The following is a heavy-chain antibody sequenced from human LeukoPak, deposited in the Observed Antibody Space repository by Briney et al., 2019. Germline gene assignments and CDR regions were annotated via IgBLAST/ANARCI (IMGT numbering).Heavy chain of an antibody. CDR3: ARFYYGNYYFDY. CDR2: INPNSGGT. V-gene: IGHV1-2*02. D-gene: IGHD3-10*01. Sequence: ASVKVSFKASGYTFTGYYMHWVRQAPGQGLEWMGWINPNSGGTNYAQKFKGRVTMTRDTSISTAYMELSRLRSDDTAVYYCARFYYGNYYFDYWGQGTLVTVSS. J-gene: IGHJ4*02. CDR1: GYTFTGYY.